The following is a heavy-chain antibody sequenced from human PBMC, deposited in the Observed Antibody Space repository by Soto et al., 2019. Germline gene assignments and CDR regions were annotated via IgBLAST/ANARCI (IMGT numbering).Heavy chain of an antibody. CDR3: ARDIGFDYVA. CDR1: GFTLRRFW. J-gene: IGHJ5*02. CDR2: INEDGSEI. D-gene: IGHD3-16*01. V-gene: IGHV3-7*01. Sequence: PGGSLRLSCAVSGFTLRRFWMSWVRQATGKGLEWVASINEDGSEIYYVDSVKGRFTISRDNADSSLFLQMNSLSAEDTGVYCCARDIGFDYVAWGQGTLVTVSS.